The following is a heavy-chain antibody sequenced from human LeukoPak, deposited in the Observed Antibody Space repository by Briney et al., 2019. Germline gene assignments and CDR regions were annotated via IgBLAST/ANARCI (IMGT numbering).Heavy chain of an antibody. CDR3: ARALRGGSGSYSFDP. D-gene: IGHD3-10*01. CDR2: IYYSGST. Sequence: SETLSLTCTVSGGSISSYYWSWIRQPPGKGLEWIGYIYYSGSTNYNPSLKSRVTISVDTSKNQFSLKLSSVTAADTAVYYCARALRGGSGSYSFDPWGQGTLVTVSS. V-gene: IGHV4-59*08. CDR1: GGSISSYY. J-gene: IGHJ5*02.